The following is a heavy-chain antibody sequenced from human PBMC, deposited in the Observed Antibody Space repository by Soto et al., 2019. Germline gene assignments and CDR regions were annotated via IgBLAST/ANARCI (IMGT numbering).Heavy chain of an antibody. Sequence: DAQLVESGGGLVQPGKSLRISCVASGFTFDDHTMHWVRQAPGRGLEWVSCISWNSGIIGYADSVKGRFTISRENAKNTLYLRMDSLRPEDTAAYYCTNDTHSPSGYFEAFDVWGQGTKVTVSS. J-gene: IGHJ3*01. D-gene: IGHD3-22*01. V-gene: IGHV3-9*01. CDR1: GFTFDDHT. CDR3: TNDTHSPSGYFEAFDV. CDR2: ISWNSGII.